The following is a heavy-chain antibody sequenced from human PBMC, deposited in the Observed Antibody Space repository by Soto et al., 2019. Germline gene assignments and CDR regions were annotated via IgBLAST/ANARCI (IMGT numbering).Heavy chain of an antibody. CDR2: INSDGSST. Sequence: EVQLVESGGGLVQPGGSLRLSCAASGFTFSSYWMHWVRQAPGKGLVWVSRINSDGSSTSYADSVKGRFTISRDNAKNTLYLQMNSLRDEDTAVYYCARVRAKYCSGGSCYSHAFDIWGQGTMVTVSS. CDR1: GFTFSSYW. CDR3: ARVRAKYCSGGSCYSHAFDI. D-gene: IGHD2-15*01. J-gene: IGHJ3*02. V-gene: IGHV3-74*01.